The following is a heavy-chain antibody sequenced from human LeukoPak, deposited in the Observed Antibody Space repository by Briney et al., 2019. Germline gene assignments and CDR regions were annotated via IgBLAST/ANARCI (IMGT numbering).Heavy chain of an antibody. CDR1: GFTFSSYS. Sequence: GGSLRLSCAASGFTFSSYSMNWVRQAPGKGLEWVSSISSSSSYIYYADSVKGRFTISRDNAKNSLYLQMNSLRAEDTAVYYCARDIVVVPTRYWFDPWGQGTLVTFSS. J-gene: IGHJ5*02. D-gene: IGHD2-2*01. CDR3: ARDIVVVPTRYWFDP. CDR2: ISSSSSYI. V-gene: IGHV3-21*01.